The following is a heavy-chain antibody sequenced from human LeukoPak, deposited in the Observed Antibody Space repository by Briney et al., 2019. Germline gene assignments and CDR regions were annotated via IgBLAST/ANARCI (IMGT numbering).Heavy chain of an antibody. J-gene: IGHJ3*02. CDR2: IYYSGST. CDR1: GGSISSGGYY. Sequence: PSETLSLTCTVSGGSISSGGYYWSWIRQHPGKGLEWIGYIYYSGSTYYNPSLKSRVTISVDTSKNQFSLKLSSVTAADTAVYYCARDPHKGLWFRDHQPFDIWGQGTMVTVSS. CDR3: ARDPHKGLWFRDHQPFDI. V-gene: IGHV4-31*03. D-gene: IGHD3-10*01.